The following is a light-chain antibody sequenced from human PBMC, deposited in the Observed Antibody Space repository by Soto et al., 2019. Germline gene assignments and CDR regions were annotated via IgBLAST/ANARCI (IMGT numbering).Light chain of an antibody. V-gene: IGKV3-15*01. J-gene: IGKJ1*01. CDR1: QSVSSK. CDR2: GAS. CDR3: QHYSTSLWT. Sequence: EIVMTQSPATLSVSPGERATLSCRASQSVSSKLAWYQQKPRHGPRLLIYGASTRATGIPARFSGSGSGTDFTLTISRLQSEDFAVYYCQHYSTSLWTFGQGTKVEIK.